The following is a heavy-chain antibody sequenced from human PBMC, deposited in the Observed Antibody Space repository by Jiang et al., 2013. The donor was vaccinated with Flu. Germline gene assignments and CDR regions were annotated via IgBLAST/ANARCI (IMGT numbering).Heavy chain of an antibody. J-gene: IGHJ4*02. CDR3: ARDKGGSYHDY. V-gene: IGHV1-46*01. Sequence: GAEVKKPGASVKVSCKASGYTFTTYGISWVRQAPGQGLEWMGVINSGGGSTTYAQKFQGRLTMTRDTSTSTVYMELSSLRSEDTAVYYCARDKGGSYHDYWGQGTLVTVSA. CDR1: GYTFTTYG. CDR2: INSGGGST. D-gene: IGHD1-26*01.